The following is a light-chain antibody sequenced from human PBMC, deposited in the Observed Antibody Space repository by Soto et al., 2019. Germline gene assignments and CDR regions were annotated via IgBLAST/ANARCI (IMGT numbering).Light chain of an antibody. CDR2: GAS. CDR3: QQYNNWPPLT. J-gene: IGKJ4*01. CDR1: QNIDNN. Sequence: EIVMTQSPATLSVSPGDRVTLSCRASQNIDNNLAWYQQRPGQPPRLLIYGASTRANGIPARFSGSGSGTEFTLTIRSLQSEDFAVYCCQQYNNWPPLTFGGGTKVEIK. V-gene: IGKV3D-15*01.